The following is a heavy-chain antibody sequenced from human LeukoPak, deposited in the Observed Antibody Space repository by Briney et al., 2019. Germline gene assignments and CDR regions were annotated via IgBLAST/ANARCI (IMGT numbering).Heavy chain of an antibody. CDR2: IYSGGST. V-gene: IGHV3-53*01. J-gene: IGHJ3*02. CDR3: ARDNVYYYDSSGYAFDI. Sequence: GSLRLSCAASGFTVSSNYMSWVRQAPGKGLEWVSVIYSGGSTYYADSVKGRFTISRDNSKNTLYLQMKSLRAEDTAVYYCARDNVYYYDSSGYAFDIWGQGTMVTVSS. CDR1: GFTVSSNY. D-gene: IGHD3-22*01.